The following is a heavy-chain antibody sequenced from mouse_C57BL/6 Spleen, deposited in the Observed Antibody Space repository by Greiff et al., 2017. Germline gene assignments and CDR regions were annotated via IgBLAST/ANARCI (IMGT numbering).Heavy chain of an antibody. V-gene: IGHV1-50*01. CDR3: ARAPNFHYDFDY. D-gene: IGHD1-1*01. Sequence: QVQLQQPGAELVKPGASVKLSCKASGYTFTSYWMQWVKQRPGQGLEWIGEIDPSDSYTNYNQKFKGKATLTVDTSSSTAYMQLSSLTSEDSAVYYCARAPNFHYDFDYWGQGTTRTVSS. J-gene: IGHJ2*01. CDR1: GYTFTSYW. CDR2: IDPSDSYT.